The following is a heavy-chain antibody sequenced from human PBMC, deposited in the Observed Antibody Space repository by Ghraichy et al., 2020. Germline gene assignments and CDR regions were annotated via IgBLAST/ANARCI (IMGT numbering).Heavy chain of an antibody. Sequence: SETLSLTCTVSGGSINSADYYWTWIRQPPGKGLEWIGYIYYSGTTYSNPSLKSRLTISVDTSKNQFSLKLNSVTAADTAVYYRARNLGGHDTFDIWGQGTMVTVSS. V-gene: IGHV4-30-4*01. CDR1: GGSINSADYY. CDR2: IYYSGTT. CDR3: ARNLGGHDTFDI. J-gene: IGHJ3*02.